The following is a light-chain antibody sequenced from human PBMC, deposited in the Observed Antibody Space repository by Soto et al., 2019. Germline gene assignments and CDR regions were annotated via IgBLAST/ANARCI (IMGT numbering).Light chain of an antibody. CDR2: RAS. V-gene: IGKV1-39*01. CDR1: QAINNN. J-gene: IGKJ2*01. Sequence: DIQMTQSPSSLSASVTDRVTITCRASQAINNNLNWYQQKLGKAPELLIYRASTLQSGVPSRFSGSGSGTDFTLTISSLEHEDFGTYYCQQSYGTPYIFGQGPRWISN. CDR3: QQSYGTPYI.